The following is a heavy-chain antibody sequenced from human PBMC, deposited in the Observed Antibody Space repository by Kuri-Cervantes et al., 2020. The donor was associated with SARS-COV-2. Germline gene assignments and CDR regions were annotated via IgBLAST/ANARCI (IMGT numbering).Heavy chain of an antibody. CDR2: INHGGGT. Sequence: SQTLSLTCAVYGGSFSGYYWSWIRQPPGKGLEWIGEINHGGGTNYNPSLMSRVTISVDTSKNQFPLKLRSVTAADTAVYYCARSTPFRRLVVISQGGAFDIWGQGTMVTVSS. CDR3: ARSTPFRRLVVISQGGAFDI. J-gene: IGHJ3*02. D-gene: IGHD3-22*01. CDR1: GGSFSGYY. V-gene: IGHV4-34*01.